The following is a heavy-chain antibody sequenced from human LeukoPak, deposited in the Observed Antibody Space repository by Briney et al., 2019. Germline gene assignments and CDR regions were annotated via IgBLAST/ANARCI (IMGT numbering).Heavy chain of an antibody. CDR2: IYSSGSS. D-gene: IGHD2-15*01. J-gene: IGHJ4*02. V-gene: IGHV4-59*08. CDR1: GGSISSYY. CDR3: ARHIWPKSGGSFDY. Sequence: PSETLSLTCTVSGGSISSYYWSWIRQPPGNGLEWIGYIYSSGSSNYNPSLKSRVTMSVDMSKNQFSLMLRSVTAADTAVYYCARHIWPKSGGSFDYRGQGTLVTVSS.